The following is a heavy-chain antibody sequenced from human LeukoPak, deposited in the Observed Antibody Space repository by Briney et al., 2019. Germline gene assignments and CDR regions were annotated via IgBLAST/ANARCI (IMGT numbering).Heavy chain of an antibody. CDR2: INQDGSKE. D-gene: IGHD5-12*01. CDR1: GFTFSNYW. V-gene: IGHV3-7*01. CDR3: VRDGGVSGYDLLDY. Sequence: QPGGSLRLSCAASGFTFSNYWMTWVRQAPGKGLEWVAHINQDGSKEYYMDSVKARFTISRDNAKNSLSLQMNSLRAEDTAVYYCVRDGGVSGYDLLDYWGQGTLDTVSS. J-gene: IGHJ4*02.